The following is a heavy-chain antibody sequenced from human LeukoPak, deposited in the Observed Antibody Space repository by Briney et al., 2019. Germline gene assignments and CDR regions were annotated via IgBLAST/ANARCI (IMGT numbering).Heavy chain of an antibody. CDR3: ARDWYSKYIWFDP. CDR1: GFTFSSYS. V-gene: IGHV3-21*01. Sequence: GGSLRLSCAASGFTFSSYSMNWVRQAPGKGLEWVSSISSSSSYIYYADSVKGRFTISRDNAKNSLYLQMNSLRAEDTAVYYCARDWYSKYIWFDPWGQGTLVTVSS. D-gene: IGHD4-11*01. CDR2: ISSSSSYI. J-gene: IGHJ5*02.